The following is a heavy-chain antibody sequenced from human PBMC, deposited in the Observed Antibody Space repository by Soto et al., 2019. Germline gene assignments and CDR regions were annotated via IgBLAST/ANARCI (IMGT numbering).Heavy chain of an antibody. CDR2: ISAYNGNT. CDR1: GYTFTSYG. J-gene: IGHJ4*02. V-gene: IGHV1-18*04. CDR3: AGQGRGYSYSPVGNFDY. D-gene: IGHD5-18*01. Sequence: QVQLVQSGAEVKKPGASVKVSCKASGYTFTSYGISWVRQAPGQGLEWMGWISAYNGNTNYAQKLQGTVAMTTDTSTSTAYMELRSLRSDDTAVYYCAGQGRGYSYSPVGNFDYWGQGTLVTVSS.